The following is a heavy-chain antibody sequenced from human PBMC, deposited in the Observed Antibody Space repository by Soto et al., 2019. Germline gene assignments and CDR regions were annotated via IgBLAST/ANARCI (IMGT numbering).Heavy chain of an antibody. D-gene: IGHD2-2*01. CDR1: GFTFSNYA. V-gene: IGHV3-23*01. J-gene: IGHJ6*03. CDR3: ANINGYYYKYQDMDV. Sequence: EVQLLESGGGMAQPGGSLRLSCAASGFTFSNYAMSWVRQAPGKGLEWVSAIIGSGGNTYDADSVKGRFTISRDNSKNTLYLQMNSLSSVDTAVYCSANINGYYYKYQDMDVWGKGTTVTVSS. CDR2: IIGSGGNT.